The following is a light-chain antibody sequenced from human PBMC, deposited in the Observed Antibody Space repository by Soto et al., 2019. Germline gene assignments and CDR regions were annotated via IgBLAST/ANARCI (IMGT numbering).Light chain of an antibody. CDR3: QQYESLPLT. V-gene: IGKV1-33*01. Sequence: DIQMTQSPSSLSASVGDRVTITSRACQDINKNLIWYQQKPGKAPKLLIYDASDLETGVPSRFSGSGSGTGFTFTISSLQPEDFATYYCQQYESLPLTLGQGTRLEIK. CDR2: DAS. J-gene: IGKJ5*01. CDR1: QDINKN.